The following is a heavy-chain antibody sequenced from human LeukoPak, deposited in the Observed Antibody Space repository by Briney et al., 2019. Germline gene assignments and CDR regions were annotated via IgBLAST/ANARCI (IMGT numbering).Heavy chain of an antibody. J-gene: IGHJ4*02. Sequence: SETLSLTCTVSGGSINNYYWSWIRQPPGKGLEWIGYISYSGSTNYNPSLKSRVTISVDTSKNHFSLKLSSVTAADTAVYYCARVAYGSGSRLIDCWGQGTLVTISS. CDR1: GGSINNYY. D-gene: IGHD3-10*01. CDR2: ISYSGST. V-gene: IGHV4-59*01. CDR3: ARVAYGSGSRLIDC.